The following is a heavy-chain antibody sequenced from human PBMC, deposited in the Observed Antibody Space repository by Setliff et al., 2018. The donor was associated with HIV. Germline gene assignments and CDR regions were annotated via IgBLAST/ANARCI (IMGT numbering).Heavy chain of an antibody. J-gene: IGHJ4*02. CDR1: GYTFTAYF. Sequence: GASVKVSCKASGYTFTAYFMHWVRQAPGQGLEWMGRINPNSGGTNYAQKFQGRFTMTRDISASTTYMELSSLRSEDTAVYYCARDPNQVGTVAGTLDYWGQGTLVTVSS. V-gene: IGHV1-2*06. D-gene: IGHD6-19*01. CDR3: ARDPNQVGTVAGTLDY. CDR2: INPNSGGT.